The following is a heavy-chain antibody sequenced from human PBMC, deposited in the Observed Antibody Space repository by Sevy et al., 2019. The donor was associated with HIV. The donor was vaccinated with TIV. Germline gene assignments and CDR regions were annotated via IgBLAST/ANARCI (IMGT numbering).Heavy chain of an antibody. V-gene: IGHV3-7*01. J-gene: IGHJ4*02. CDR1: GFTFSSYW. CDR2: MRQDGSEK. D-gene: IGHD5-18*01. Sequence: GGSLRLSCAASGFTFSSYWMTWVRQAPGKGLEWVATMRQDGSEKYYVDSVKGRFTISRDNAKISLYLQMNSLRAEDTAMYYCVREGLGGFSYSLDFWGQGTLVTVSS. CDR3: VREGLGGFSYSLDF.